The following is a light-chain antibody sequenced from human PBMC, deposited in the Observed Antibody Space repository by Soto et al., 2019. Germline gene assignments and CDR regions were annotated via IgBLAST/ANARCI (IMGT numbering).Light chain of an antibody. V-gene: IGLV2-14*01. CDR2: EVS. J-gene: IGLJ1*01. CDR3: SSYTSSSIDYV. Sequence: QSAPTQPASVSGSPGQSITISCTGTSSDVGGYNYFSWYQQHPGKAPKLMIYEVSNRPSGVSIRFSGSRSVNTDSLTISGLQAENEADYYCSSYTSSSIDYVFGTGTKLTVL. CDR1: SSDVGGYNY.